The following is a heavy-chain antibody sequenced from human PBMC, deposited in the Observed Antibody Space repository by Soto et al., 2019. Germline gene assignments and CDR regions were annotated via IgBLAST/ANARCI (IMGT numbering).Heavy chain of an antibody. D-gene: IGHD3-22*01. V-gene: IGHV1-69*13. Sequence: ASVKVSCKASGGTFSSYAISWVRQAPGQGLEWMGGIIPIFGTANYAQKFQGRVTITADESTSTAYMELSSLRSEDTAVYYCARGYYDSRLTPEYFQHWGQGTLVTVPQ. CDR2: IIPIFGTA. CDR1: GGTFSSYA. J-gene: IGHJ1*01. CDR3: ARGYYDSRLTPEYFQH.